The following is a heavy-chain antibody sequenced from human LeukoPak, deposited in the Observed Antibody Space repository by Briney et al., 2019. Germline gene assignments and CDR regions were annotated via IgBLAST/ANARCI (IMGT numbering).Heavy chain of an antibody. V-gene: IGHV3-23*01. D-gene: IGHD6-13*01. CDR1: GFTFNKFA. Sequence: GGSLRLSCAASGFTFNKFAMSWVRQAPGKGLEWVSGIIENGGETYYADSVRGRFTISRDNSKNTLYLQMNSLRAEDTAVYYCAKDYEYNSNTWYFHWGQGTLVSVSS. CDR3: AKDYEYNSNTWYFH. CDR2: IIENGGET. J-gene: IGHJ4*02.